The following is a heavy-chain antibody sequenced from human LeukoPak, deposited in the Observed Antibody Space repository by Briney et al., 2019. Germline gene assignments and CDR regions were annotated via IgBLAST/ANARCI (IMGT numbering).Heavy chain of an antibody. D-gene: IGHD2-2*01. J-gene: IGHJ6*03. CDR3: ATIGDCSSTSCYLRAYYYYYMDV. Sequence: SVKVSCKASGGTFTSYAISWVRQAPGQGVEWMGGIIPIFGTANYAQKFQGRVTITTDESTSTAYMELSSLTSDDTAVYYCATIGDCSSTSCYLRAYYYYYMDVWGKGTTVTVSS. V-gene: IGHV1-69*05. CDR1: GGTFTSYA. CDR2: IIPIFGTA.